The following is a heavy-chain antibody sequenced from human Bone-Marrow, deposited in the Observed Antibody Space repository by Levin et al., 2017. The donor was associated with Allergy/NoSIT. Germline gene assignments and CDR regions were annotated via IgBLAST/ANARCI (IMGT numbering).Heavy chain of an antibody. CDR1: GYSFFSYG. CDR2: INGYNGKT. CDR3: ARGEVIGEDPQRSDFWSCYYTRGTNWFDP. Sequence: ASVKVSCKASGYSFFSYGISWVRQAPGQGLEWMGWINGYNGKTNYAQKFQGRVTMTTDTSTSTAYMELRSLRSDDTAVYYCARGEVIGEDPQRSDFWSCYYTRGTNWFDPWGQGTLVTVSS. D-gene: IGHD3-3*01. V-gene: IGHV1-18*01. J-gene: IGHJ5*02.